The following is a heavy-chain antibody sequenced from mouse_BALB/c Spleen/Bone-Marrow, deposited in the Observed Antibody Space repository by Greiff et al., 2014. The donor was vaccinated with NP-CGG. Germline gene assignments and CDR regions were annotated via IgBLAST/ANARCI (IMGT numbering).Heavy chain of an antibody. CDR1: GFTFTDYY. V-gene: IGHV7-3*02. J-gene: IGHJ1*01. CDR2: IRNKANGYTT. CDR3: ARDRHYGNYYWYFDV. Sequence: EVKLVESGGGLVQPGGSLRLSCATSGFTFTDYYMSWVRQPPGKALEWLGFIRNKANGYTTEYSASVKGRFTISRDNSQSILYLQMNTLRAEDSATYYCARDRHYGNYYWYFDVWGAGTTVTVPS. D-gene: IGHD2-1*01.